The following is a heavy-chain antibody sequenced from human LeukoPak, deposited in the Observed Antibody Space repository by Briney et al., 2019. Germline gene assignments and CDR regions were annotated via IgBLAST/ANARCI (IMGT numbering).Heavy chain of an antibody. V-gene: IGHV3-30*02. CDR1: GFTFSSYG. Sequence: GGSLRLSCAASGFTFSSYGMHWVRQAPGKGLEWVAFIRYDGSNKYYADSVKGRFTISRDNSKNTLYLQMNSLRAEDTAVYYCAKILGAIIDAFDMWGQGTMVTISS. D-gene: IGHD3-16*01. CDR2: IRYDGSNK. CDR3: AKILGAIIDAFDM. J-gene: IGHJ3*02.